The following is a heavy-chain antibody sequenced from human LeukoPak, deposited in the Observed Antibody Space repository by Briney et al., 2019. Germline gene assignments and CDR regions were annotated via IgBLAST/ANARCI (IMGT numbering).Heavy chain of an antibody. CDR2: ISGSGGST. J-gene: IGHJ4*02. CDR3: AKDLRYCSGGSCYSDTVDY. D-gene: IGHD2-15*01. Sequence: GGSLRLSCAASGFTFSSYAMSWVRQAPGKGLEWVSAISGSGGSTYYADSVKGRFTISRDNSKNTLYLQMNSLRAEDTAVYYCAKDLRYCSGGSCYSDTVDYWGQGTLVTVSS. V-gene: IGHV3-23*01. CDR1: GFTFSSYA.